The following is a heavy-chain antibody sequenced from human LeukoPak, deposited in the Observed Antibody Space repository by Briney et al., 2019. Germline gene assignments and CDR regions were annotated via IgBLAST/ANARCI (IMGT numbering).Heavy chain of an antibody. CDR3: AREYYGYYFDY. J-gene: IGHJ4*02. Sequence: GGSLRLSCAASGFTFSSYAMHWVRQAPGKGLEWVAVISYDGSNKYYADSVKGRFTISRDNSKNTLYLQMNSLRAEDTAVYYCAREYYGYYFDYRGQGTLVTVSS. CDR1: GFTFSSYA. CDR2: ISYDGSNK. D-gene: IGHD4-17*01. V-gene: IGHV3-30-3*01.